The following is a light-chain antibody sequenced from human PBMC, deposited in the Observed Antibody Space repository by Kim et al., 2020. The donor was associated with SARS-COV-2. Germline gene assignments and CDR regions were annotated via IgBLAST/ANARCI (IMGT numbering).Light chain of an antibody. J-gene: IGKJ5*01. CDR1: QTVTRNY. CDR2: GAS. CDR3: QQFSTSSST. V-gene: IGKV3-20*01. Sequence: SPGERATLSCRASQTVTRNYLVWYQQKPGQAPNLLIYGASIRATGIPDRFSGSGSGTDFTLTITRLEPEDFAVYYCQQFSTSSSTFGQGTRLEIK.